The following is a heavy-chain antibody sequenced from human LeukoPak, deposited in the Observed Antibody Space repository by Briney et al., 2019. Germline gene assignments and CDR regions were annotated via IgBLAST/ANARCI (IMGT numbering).Heavy chain of an antibody. Sequence: GASVKVSCKASGYTFTGYYMHWVRQAPGQGLEWMGWINPNSGGTNYAQKFQGRVTMTRDTSISTAYMELSRLRSDDTAVYYCARDLGRGYSSSSLPTYYFDYWGQGTLVTVSS. J-gene: IGHJ4*02. CDR1: GYTFTGYY. CDR3: ARDLGRGYSSSSLPTYYFDY. D-gene: IGHD6-6*01. V-gene: IGHV1-2*02. CDR2: INPNSGGT.